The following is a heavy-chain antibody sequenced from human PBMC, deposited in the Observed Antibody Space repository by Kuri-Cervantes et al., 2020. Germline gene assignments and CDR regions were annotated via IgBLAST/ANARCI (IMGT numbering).Heavy chain of an antibody. V-gene: IGHV4-4*07. CDR1: GGSISSYY. D-gene: IGHD3-22*01. CDR3: AGDSSGYYDYYGMDV. CDR2: IYTSGST. Sequence: SETLSPTCTVSGGSISSYYWSWIRQPAGKGLEWIGRIYTSGSTYYNPSLKSRVTMSVDTSKNQFSLKLSSVTAADTAVYYCAGDSSGYYDYYGMDVWGQGTTVTVSS. J-gene: IGHJ6*02.